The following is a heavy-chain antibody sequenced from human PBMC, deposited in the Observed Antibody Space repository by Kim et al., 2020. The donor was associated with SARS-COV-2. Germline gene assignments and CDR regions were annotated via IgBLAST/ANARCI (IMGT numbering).Heavy chain of an antibody. CDR3: AREGYSSGWYQDC. D-gene: IGHD6-19*01. Sequence: ANTAKGRFTNPRDKSKNTLCLQMTSLRAEDTAVYYCAREGYSSGWYQDCWGQGTLVTVSS. V-gene: IGHV3-53*01. J-gene: IGHJ4*02.